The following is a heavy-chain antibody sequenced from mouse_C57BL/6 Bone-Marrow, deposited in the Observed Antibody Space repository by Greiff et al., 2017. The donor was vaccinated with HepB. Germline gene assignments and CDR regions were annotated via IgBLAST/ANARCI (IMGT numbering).Heavy chain of an antibody. D-gene: IGHD2-12*01. CDR3: ASLRRDWYFDV. CDR1: GYTFTSYW. Sequence: QVQLQQPGAELVRPGSSVKLPCKASGYTFTSYWMDWVKQRPGQGLEWIGNIYPSDSETHYNQKFKDKATLTVDKSSSTAYMQLSSLTSEDSAVYYCASLRRDWYFDVWGTGTTVTVSS. CDR2: IYPSDSET. J-gene: IGHJ1*03. V-gene: IGHV1-61*01.